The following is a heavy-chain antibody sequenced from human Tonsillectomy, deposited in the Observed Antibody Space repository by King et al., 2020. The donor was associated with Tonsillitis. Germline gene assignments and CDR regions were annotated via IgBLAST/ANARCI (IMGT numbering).Heavy chain of an antibody. CDR1: GGSISSYY. J-gene: IGHJ4*02. D-gene: IGHD3-10*01. CDR3: ARENVCADASATYYYYFDY. V-gene: IGHV4-59*01. Sequence: VQLQESGPGLVKTSETLSLTCTVSGGSISSYYWSWLRQPPGQGLEWIGYIYYTGSTNYNPSLKSRVTISVDTSKKQFSLKLSSVTAADTAVYYCARENVCADASATYYYYFDYWGQGTLVTVSS. CDR2: IYYTGST.